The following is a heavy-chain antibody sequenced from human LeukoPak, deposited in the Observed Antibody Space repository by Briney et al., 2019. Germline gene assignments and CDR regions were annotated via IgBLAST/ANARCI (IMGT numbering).Heavy chain of an antibody. CDR2: SHYSGSI. Sequence: SETLSLTCTVSGGSISYYFRSWFRQSPGKTLEWMGNSHYSGSITYNPSLESRLSMSVDTSKNQFSLTLRSAAAADTAVYYCVRQKAVNADLEYWGQGTLVTVAS. CDR1: GGSISYYF. CDR3: VRQKAVNADLEY. J-gene: IGHJ4*02. D-gene: IGHD6-19*01. V-gene: IGHV4-59*08.